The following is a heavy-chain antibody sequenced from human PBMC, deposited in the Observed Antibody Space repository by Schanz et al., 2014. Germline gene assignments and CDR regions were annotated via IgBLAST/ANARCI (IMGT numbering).Heavy chain of an antibody. CDR2: IGNGGVTI. V-gene: IGHV3-11*04. D-gene: IGHD2-2*01. CDR1: GFPFSDYF. Sequence: QVQLVDSGGGLVKPGGSLRLSCTASGFPFSDYFMAWIRQPPGRGLEWVSYIGNGGVTINYADSVKGRFTISRDNAKNSLFLQMNSLRAEDTAVYYCARAGYDADNWFDPWGQGTLXTVSS. J-gene: IGHJ5*02. CDR3: ARAGYDADNWFDP.